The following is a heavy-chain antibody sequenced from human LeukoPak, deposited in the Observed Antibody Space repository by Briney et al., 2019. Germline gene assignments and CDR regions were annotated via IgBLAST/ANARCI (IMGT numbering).Heavy chain of an antibody. CDR3: AATRYYYDSSGYSNFDY. Sequence: GGSVRLSCAASGFTFSSYAMNWVRQAPGKGLEWVSAISGSGSSTYYADSVKGRFTISRDNSKNTLYLQMNSLRAEDTAVYYCAATRYYYDSSGYSNFDYWGQGTLVTVSS. V-gene: IGHV3-23*01. J-gene: IGHJ4*01. CDR1: GFTFSSYA. CDR2: ISGSGSST. D-gene: IGHD3-22*01.